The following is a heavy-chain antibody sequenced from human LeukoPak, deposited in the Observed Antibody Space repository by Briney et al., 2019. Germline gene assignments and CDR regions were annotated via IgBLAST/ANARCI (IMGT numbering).Heavy chain of an antibody. Sequence: GGSLRLSCAASGFIFSNYPMNWVRQAPGEGLEWVSLITGSGRTTHYADSVKGRFTISRDNSKNTLYLQMNSLRVEDTAVYYCAIDYDSSGSYFDYWGQGTLVTVSS. CDR2: ITGSGRTT. CDR3: AIDYDSSGSYFDY. CDR1: GFIFSNYP. V-gene: IGHV3-23*01. J-gene: IGHJ4*02. D-gene: IGHD3-22*01.